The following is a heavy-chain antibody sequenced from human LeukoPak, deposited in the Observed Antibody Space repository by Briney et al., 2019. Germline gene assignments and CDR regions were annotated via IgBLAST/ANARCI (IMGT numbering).Heavy chain of an antibody. CDR1: GYTFTDYY. CDR2: INPNIGGT. V-gene: IGHV1-2*06. D-gene: IGHD1-26*01. CDR3: ARATSGIVGVPIDC. Sequence: ASVKGSCKTSGYTFTDYYMHWVRQTPGQGLEWMGRINPNIGGTNFAQKFQGRVTMTRDTSISTAYMELSRLRSDDTAVYYCARATSGIVGVPIDCWGQGTLVSVTS. J-gene: IGHJ4*02.